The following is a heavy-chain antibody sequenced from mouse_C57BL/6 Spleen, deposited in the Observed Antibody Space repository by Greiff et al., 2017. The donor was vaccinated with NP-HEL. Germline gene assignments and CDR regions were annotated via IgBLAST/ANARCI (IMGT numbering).Heavy chain of an antibody. Sequence: QVQLQQPGAELVMPGASVKLSCKASGYTFTSYWMHWVKQRPGQGLEWIGEIDPSDSYTNYNQKFKGKSTLTVDKSSSTAYMQLSSLTSEGSAVYYCARGGDYQGCFDYWGQGTTLTVSS. CDR1: GYTFTSYW. CDR3: ARGGDYQGCFDY. V-gene: IGHV1-69*01. D-gene: IGHD3-3*01. J-gene: IGHJ2*01. CDR2: IDPSDSYT.